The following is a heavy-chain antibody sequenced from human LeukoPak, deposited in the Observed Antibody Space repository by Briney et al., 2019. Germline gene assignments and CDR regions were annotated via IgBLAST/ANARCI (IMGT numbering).Heavy chain of an antibody. CDR2: IKSKTDGGTT. D-gene: IGHD2-15*01. V-gene: IGHV3-15*07. CDR3: TTGPWVAATRDY. CDR1: GFTFSNAW. Sequence: SGGSLRLSCAASGFTFSNAWMNWVRQAPGKGLAWVGRIKSKTDGGTTDYAAPVKGRFAISRDDSKNTLYLQMNSLKTEDTAVYYCTTGPWVAATRDYWGQGTLVTVSS. J-gene: IGHJ4*02.